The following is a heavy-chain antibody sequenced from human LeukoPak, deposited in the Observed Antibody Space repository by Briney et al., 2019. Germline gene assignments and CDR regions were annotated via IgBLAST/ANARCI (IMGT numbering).Heavy chain of an antibody. J-gene: IGHJ4*02. CDR3: AREITTVAKMGY. D-gene: IGHD4-23*01. CDR2: INPNSGGT. V-gene: IGHV1-2*02. CDR1: RYTLTGYY. Sequence: ASVKVSCKASRYTLTGYYVSWVRRATGQGLECMGWINPNSGGTNYAQKFQGRVTMTRDTSISTAYMELSRLRSDDTAVYYCAREITTVAKMGYWGQGTLVTVSS.